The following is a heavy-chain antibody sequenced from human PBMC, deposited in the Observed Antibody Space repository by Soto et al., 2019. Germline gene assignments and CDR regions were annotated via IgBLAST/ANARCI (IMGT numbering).Heavy chain of an antibody. V-gene: IGHV4-4*02. J-gene: IGHJ4*02. Sequence: PSETLSLTCAVSGGSISSSNWWSWVRQPPGKGLEWIGEIYHSGSTNYNPSLKSRVTISVDKSKNQSSLKLSSVTAADTAVYYCARALEYYSSSWYMDHWGQGTLVTVSS. CDR1: GGSISSSNW. CDR2: IYHSGST. D-gene: IGHD6-13*01. CDR3: ARALEYYSSSWYMDH.